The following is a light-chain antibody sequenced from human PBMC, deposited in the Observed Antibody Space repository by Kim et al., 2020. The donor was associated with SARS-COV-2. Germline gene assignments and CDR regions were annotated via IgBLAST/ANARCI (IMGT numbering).Light chain of an antibody. Sequence: DVQMTQSPSSLSASVGDRVTITCRASQGITNDLGWYQQRPGKAPKLLIYAVSRLENGVPSRFSGSGSGTEFTLTVSSLQPEDFATYYCLQHNTYPRTFGQGTKVDIK. CDR2: AVS. J-gene: IGKJ1*01. CDR1: QGITND. CDR3: LQHNTYPRT. V-gene: IGKV1-17*01.